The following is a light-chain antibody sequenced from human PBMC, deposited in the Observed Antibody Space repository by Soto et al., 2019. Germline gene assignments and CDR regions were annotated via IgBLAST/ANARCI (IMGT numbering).Light chain of an antibody. CDR1: QSVSSNY. J-gene: IGKJ4*01. V-gene: IGKV3-20*01. CDR3: QQYGVSPAT. CDR2: GTS. Sequence: EIVLTQSPGILSLSPGDGATLSCRASQSVSSNYLAWYQQNPGQAPRLLIYGTSTRASGIPDRFSGSGSGTDFTLTITRLKPEDFAVYFCQQYGVSPATFGGGTKVDIK.